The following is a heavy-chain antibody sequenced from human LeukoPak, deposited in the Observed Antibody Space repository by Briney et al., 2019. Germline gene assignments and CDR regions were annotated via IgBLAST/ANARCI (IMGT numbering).Heavy chain of an antibody. Sequence: ASVKVSCKASGYTFTSYGISWVRQAPGQGLEWMGWISAYNGNTNYAQKLQGRVTMTTDTSTSTAYMELRSPRSDDTAVYYCARDQGFGYYDYVWGSYRLYYFDYWGQGTLVTVSS. CDR1: GYTFTSYG. CDR3: ARDQGFGYYDYVWGSYRLYYFDY. CDR2: ISAYNGNT. V-gene: IGHV1-18*04. D-gene: IGHD3-16*02. J-gene: IGHJ4*02.